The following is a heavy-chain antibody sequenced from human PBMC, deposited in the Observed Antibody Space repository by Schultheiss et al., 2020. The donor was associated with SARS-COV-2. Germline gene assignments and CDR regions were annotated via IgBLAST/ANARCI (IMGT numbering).Heavy chain of an antibody. CDR1: GFTFSSYE. Sequence: SCAASGFTFSSYEMNWVRQAPGKGLEWVSGISWNSGSIGYADSVKGRFTISRDNAKNSVYLQINTLRVDDTAVYYCARVVHGPGFDPWGQGTLVTVSS. V-gene: IGHV3-48*03. CDR2: ISWNSGSI. J-gene: IGHJ5*02. D-gene: IGHD1-1*01. CDR3: ARVVHGPGFDP.